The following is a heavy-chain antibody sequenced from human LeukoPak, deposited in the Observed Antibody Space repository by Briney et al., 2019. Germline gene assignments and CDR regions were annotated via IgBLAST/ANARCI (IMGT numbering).Heavy chain of an antibody. CDR3: ARTDCSSGSCYSNY. D-gene: IGHD2-15*01. V-gene: IGHV3-7*01. Sequence: GGSLRLSCAASGFTFSSYWMSWVRQAPGKGLEWVANIKQDGSEKYYVDSVKGRFTISRDNAKNSLYLQMNSLRAEDTAVYYCARTDCSSGSCYSNYWGQGTLVTVSS. CDR1: GFTFSSYW. J-gene: IGHJ4*02. CDR2: IKQDGSEK.